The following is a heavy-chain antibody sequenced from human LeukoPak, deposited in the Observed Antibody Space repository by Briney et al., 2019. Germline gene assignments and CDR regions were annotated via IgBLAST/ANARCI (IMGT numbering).Heavy chain of an antibody. Sequence: ASVKVSCKASGYTFTGYYMHWVRQAPGQGLEWMGWINPNSGNTGYAQKFQGRVTMTRNTSISTAYMELSSLRSEDTAVYYCARGMIQWEGFDYWGQGTLVTVSS. CDR1: GYTFTGYY. CDR2: INPNSGNT. V-gene: IGHV1-8*02. J-gene: IGHJ4*02. D-gene: IGHD1-26*01. CDR3: ARGMIQWEGFDY.